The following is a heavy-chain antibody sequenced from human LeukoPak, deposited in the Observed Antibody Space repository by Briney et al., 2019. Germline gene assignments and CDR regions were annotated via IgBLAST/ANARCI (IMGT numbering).Heavy chain of an antibody. CDR3: AKDRITARVVPAAIDY. J-gene: IGHJ4*02. CDR2: ISGSGGST. Sequence: KIGGSLRLSCAASGFTFSSYAMSWVRQAPGKGLEWVSAISGSGGSTYYADSVKGRFTISRDNSKNTLYLQMNSLRAEDTAVYYCAKDRITARVVPAAIDYWGQGTLVTVSS. V-gene: IGHV3-23*01. CDR1: GFTFSSYA. D-gene: IGHD2-2*01.